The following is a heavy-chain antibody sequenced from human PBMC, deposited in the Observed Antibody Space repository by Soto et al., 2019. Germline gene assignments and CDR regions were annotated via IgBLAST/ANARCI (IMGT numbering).Heavy chain of an antibody. D-gene: IGHD1-26*01. V-gene: IGHV4-59*01. CDR3: ARGEVGVRY. Sequence: SETLSLTCTVSGGSISSYYWSWIRQPPGKGLEWIGYIYYSGSTNYNPSLRSRVTISVDTSKNQFSLKLSSVTAADTAVYYCARGEVGVRYWGQGTLVTVSS. CDR2: IYYSGST. CDR1: GGSISSYY. J-gene: IGHJ4*02.